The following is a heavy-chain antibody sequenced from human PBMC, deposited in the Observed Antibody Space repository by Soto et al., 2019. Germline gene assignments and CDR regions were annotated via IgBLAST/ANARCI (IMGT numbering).Heavy chain of an antibody. Sequence: EVQLVESGGGLVQPGGPLKLSCAASGFTFSGSAMHWVRQASGKGLEWVGRIRSKANSYATAYAASVKGRFTIARDDSKNTAYLQMNSLKTEDTAVYYCNSGTGDSTALDYWGQGTLVTVSS. V-gene: IGHV3-73*02. CDR3: NSGTGDSTALDY. D-gene: IGHD2-2*01. CDR2: IRSKANSYAT. CDR1: GFTFSGSA. J-gene: IGHJ4*02.